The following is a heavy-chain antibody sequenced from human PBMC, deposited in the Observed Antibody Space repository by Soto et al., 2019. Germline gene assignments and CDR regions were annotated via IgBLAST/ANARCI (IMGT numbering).Heavy chain of an antibody. Sequence: QVQLQESGPGLVKSSETLSLTCTVSGGSISSYYWSWLRQSAGKGLEWIGRIYTSGSTNYNPSLKSRLTMSVDTSKNQFSLKLNAVTAADTAVYYCASNTYDILTDFDHLTAVDIWGQGTLVTVSS. J-gene: IGHJ3*02. CDR1: GGSISSYY. V-gene: IGHV4-4*07. CDR2: IYTSGST. CDR3: ASNTYDILTDFDHLTAVDI. D-gene: IGHD3-9*01.